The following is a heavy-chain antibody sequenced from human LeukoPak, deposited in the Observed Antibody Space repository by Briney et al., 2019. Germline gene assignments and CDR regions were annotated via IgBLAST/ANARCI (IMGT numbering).Heavy chain of an antibody. CDR2: FDPEDGET. J-gene: IGHJ4*02. CDR3: ATDRKGSKDIILWCY. D-gene: IGHD4/OR15-4a*01. Sequence: ASVKVSCKVSGYTLTELSMHWVRQAPGKGLEWMGGFDPEDGETIYAQKFQGRVTMTEDTSTDTAYMELSSLRSEDTAVYYCATDRKGSKDIILWCYWGQGTLVTVSS. V-gene: IGHV1-24*01. CDR1: GYTLTELS.